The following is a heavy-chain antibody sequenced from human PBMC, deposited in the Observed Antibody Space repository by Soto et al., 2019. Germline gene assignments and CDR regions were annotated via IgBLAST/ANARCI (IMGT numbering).Heavy chain of an antibody. CDR3: ARGGNDYDYYYGMDV. V-gene: IGHV3-21*01. D-gene: IGHD3-16*01. Sequence: PGGSLRLSCAASGFTFSRYSMNWVRQAPGKGLEWVASISSSSSYISYADSVKGRFTISRDNAKNSLYLQMNSLRAEDTAVYYCARGGNDYDYYYGMDVWGQGTTVTV. J-gene: IGHJ6*02. CDR1: GFTFSRYS. CDR2: ISSSSSYI.